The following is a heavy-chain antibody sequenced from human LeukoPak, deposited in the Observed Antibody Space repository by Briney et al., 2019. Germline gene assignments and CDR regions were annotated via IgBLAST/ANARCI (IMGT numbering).Heavy chain of an antibody. CDR3: AREWLSAGVDWFDP. V-gene: IGHV4-31*03. Sequence: SETLSLTCTVSGGSISSGDYYWSWIRQHPGKGLEGIGCIYYSGSTYYNPSLKSRLTISVDTSKNQFSLKLSSVTAADTAVYYCAREWLSAGVDWFDPWGQGTLVTVSS. J-gene: IGHJ5*02. CDR2: IYYSGST. D-gene: IGHD5-12*01. CDR1: GGSISSGDYY.